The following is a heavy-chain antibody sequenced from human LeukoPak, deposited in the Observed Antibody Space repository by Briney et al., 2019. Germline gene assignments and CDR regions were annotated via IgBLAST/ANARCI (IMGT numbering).Heavy chain of an antibody. V-gene: IGHV3-23*01. CDR2: ISGSVVAT. CDR3: AKGTTIFLRYFDY. CDR1: GFTFSNYA. Sequence: GGSLRLSCAASGFTFSNYAMNWVRQAPGKGLEWVSIISGSVVATYYADSVKGRFTISRDNSKNTLYLQMNSLRAEDTAVYYCAKGTTIFLRYFDYWGQGTLSPSPQ. J-gene: IGHJ4*02. D-gene: IGHD2/OR15-2a*01.